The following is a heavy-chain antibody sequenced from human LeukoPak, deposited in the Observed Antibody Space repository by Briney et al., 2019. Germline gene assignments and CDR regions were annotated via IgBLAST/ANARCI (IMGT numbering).Heavy chain of an antibody. V-gene: IGHV3-13*01. D-gene: IGHD6-13*01. J-gene: IGHJ6*02. CDR3: ARVEAAATYGMDV. CDR2: IGTAGDT. CDR1: GFTFSSYD. Sequence: GGSLRLSCAASGFTFSSYDMHWVRQATGKGLEWVSAIGTAGDTYYPGSVKGRFTISRENAKNSLYPQMNSLRAGDTAVYYCARVEAAATYGMDVWGQGTTVTVSS.